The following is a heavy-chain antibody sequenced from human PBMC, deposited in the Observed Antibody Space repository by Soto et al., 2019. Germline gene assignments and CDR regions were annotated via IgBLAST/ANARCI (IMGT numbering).Heavy chain of an antibody. Sequence: PGGSLRLSCVASGITFSNYVMSWVRQAPGKGLEWVSSISGSGSNIYYADSVKGRFTVSRDNSKNTLYLQMNSLRAEDTAVYYCANRDLRFASELFWGQGTLVTVSS. CDR2: ISGSGSNI. D-gene: IGHD3-3*01. V-gene: IGHV3-23*01. CDR3: ANRDLRFASELF. J-gene: IGHJ4*02. CDR1: GITFSNYV.